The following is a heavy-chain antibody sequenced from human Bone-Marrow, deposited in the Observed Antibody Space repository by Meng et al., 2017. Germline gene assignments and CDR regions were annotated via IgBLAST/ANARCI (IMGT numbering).Heavy chain of an antibody. CDR2: INPSGGST. CDR3: ARDVAVAGSRGDQFDY. CDR1: GYTFTSYY. V-gene: IGHV1-46*01. D-gene: IGHD6-19*01. J-gene: IGHJ4*02. Sequence: ASVKVSCKASGYTFTSYYMHWVRQAPGQGLEWMGIINPSGGSTSYAQRFQGRVTMTRDTSTSTVYMELSSLRSEDTAVYYCARDVAVAGSRGDQFDYWGQGTLVTVSS.